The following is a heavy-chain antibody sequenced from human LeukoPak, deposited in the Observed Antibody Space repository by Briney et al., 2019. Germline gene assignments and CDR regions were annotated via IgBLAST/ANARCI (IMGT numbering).Heavy chain of an antibody. CDR1: GFTFSSYG. J-gene: IGHJ4*02. D-gene: IGHD5-18*01. Sequence: WGTLRFSCAASGFTFSSYGMHWVRKAPGKGLEWVAVIWYDGSNKYYEDYVKGRITISRDNSKNTLYLQMNSLRAEDTAVYYCAREGGRYSYGYDPLDYWGQGTLVTVSS. V-gene: IGHV3-33*01. CDR2: IWYDGSNK. CDR3: AREGGRYSYGYDPLDY.